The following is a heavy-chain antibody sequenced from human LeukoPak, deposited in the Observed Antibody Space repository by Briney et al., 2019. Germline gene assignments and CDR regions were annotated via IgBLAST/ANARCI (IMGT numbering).Heavy chain of an antibody. J-gene: IGHJ5*02. V-gene: IGHV4-34*01. Sequence: SETLSLTCAVYGGSFSGYYWSWIRQPPGKGLEWIGEINHSGSTNYNPSLKSRVTISVDTSKNQFSLKLSSVTAADTAVYYCARVLYYYGSGSYYNVNWFDPWGQGTLVTVSS. CDR2: INHSGST. D-gene: IGHD3-10*01. CDR1: GGSFSGYY. CDR3: ARVLYYYGSGSYYNVNWFDP.